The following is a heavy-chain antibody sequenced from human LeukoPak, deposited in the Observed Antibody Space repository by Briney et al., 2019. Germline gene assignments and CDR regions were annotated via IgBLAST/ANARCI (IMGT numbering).Heavy chain of an antibody. V-gene: IGHV4-61*01. CDR2: IYYSGST. CDR3: ARDRGWELFDY. D-gene: IGHD1-26*01. CDR1: GGSVSSGYYY. Sequence: SETLSLSCTVSGGSVSSGYYYWSWIRQPPGKGLEWIGNIYYSGSTNYNPSLESRLTISADTSKNQFSLKLRSVTAADTAVYYCARDRGWELFDYWGRGTVVTVSS. J-gene: IGHJ4*02.